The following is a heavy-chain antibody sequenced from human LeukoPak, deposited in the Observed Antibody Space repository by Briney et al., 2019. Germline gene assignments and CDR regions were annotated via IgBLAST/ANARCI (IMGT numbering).Heavy chain of an antibody. D-gene: IGHD4-17*01. J-gene: IGHJ4*02. CDR2: ISSSSGTI. CDR1: GFTFSSYS. Sequence: GGSLKLSCAASGFTFSSYSMNWVRQAPGKGLEWVSYISSSSGTIYYADSVKGRFTISRDNAKNSLYLQMNSLRDDDTAVYYCARERLGDFDYGGQGTLVTVSS. V-gene: IGHV3-48*02. CDR3: ARERLGDFDY.